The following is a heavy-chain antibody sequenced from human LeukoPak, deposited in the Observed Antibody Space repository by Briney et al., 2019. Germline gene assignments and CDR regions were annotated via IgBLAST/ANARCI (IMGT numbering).Heavy chain of an antibody. Sequence: SETLSLTCTVSGGSISSYYWSSIRQPAGKGLEWIGRIYTSGSTNYNPSLKSRVTMSVDTSKNQFSLKLSSVTAADTAVYYGARDYYDSSGYTYYMDVWGKGTTVTVSS. CDR2: IYTSGST. CDR3: ARDYYDSSGYTYYMDV. J-gene: IGHJ6*03. D-gene: IGHD3-22*01. CDR1: GGSISSYY. V-gene: IGHV4-4*07.